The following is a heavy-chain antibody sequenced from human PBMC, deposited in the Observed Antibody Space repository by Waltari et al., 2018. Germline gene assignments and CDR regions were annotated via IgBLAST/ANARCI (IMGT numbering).Heavy chain of an antibody. J-gene: IGHJ4*02. CDR3: ARGSVLRFLEWLLSSYFDY. CDR1: GFTFSSYW. V-gene: IGHV3-7*01. Sequence: EVQLVESGGGLVQPGGSLRLSCAASGFTFSSYWMSWVRQAPGKGLEWVANIKQDGSEKYYVDSVKGRVTISRDNAKNSLYLQMNSLRAEDTAVYYCARGSVLRFLEWLLSSYFDYWGQGTLVTVSS. CDR2: IKQDGSEK. D-gene: IGHD3-3*01.